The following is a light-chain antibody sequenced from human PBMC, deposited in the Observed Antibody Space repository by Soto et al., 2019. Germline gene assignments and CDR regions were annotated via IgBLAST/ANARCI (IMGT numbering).Light chain of an antibody. Sequence: QSVLTQPPSASGTPGQRVTISCSGSSSNIGSNTVNSYQQLPVAAPKLLIYSNNQRPSGVPHRLSGSKSGTSASLAISGRQSEDAADYYCAAWDDSLHGVVFGGGTKLTVL. CDR3: AAWDDSLHGVV. J-gene: IGLJ2*01. CDR2: SNN. CDR1: SSNIGSNT. V-gene: IGLV1-44*01.